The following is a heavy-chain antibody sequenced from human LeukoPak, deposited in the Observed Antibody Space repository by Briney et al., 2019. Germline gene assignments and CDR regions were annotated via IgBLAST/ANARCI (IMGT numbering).Heavy chain of an antibody. V-gene: IGHV3-7*01. CDR2: IKPDGSET. CDR3: GGFEYEAGLGW. Sequence: GGSLRLSCAASGFMFNDYWMMWVRQGPGEGLEWVANIKPDGSETYYMGSVRGRFTISRDNAKNLLYLQMNNLRGEDTAVYYCGGFEYEAGLGWWGQGTLVAVST. D-gene: IGHD6-19*01. CDR1: GFMFNDYW. J-gene: IGHJ4*02.